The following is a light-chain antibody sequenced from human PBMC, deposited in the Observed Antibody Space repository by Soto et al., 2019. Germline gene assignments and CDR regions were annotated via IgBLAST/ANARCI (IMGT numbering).Light chain of an antibody. CDR2: GNI. V-gene: IGLV1-40*01. CDR1: SSNIGAGYD. CDR3: QSHDSSLSGFYV. J-gene: IGLJ1*01. Sequence: QSVLTQPPSVSGAPGQRVTISCTGSSSNIGAGYDVHWYQRLPGTAPRLLIYGNINRPSGVPDRFSGSKSGTSASLAITGLQAEDEADYYCQSHDSSLSGFYVFGTGTKLTV.